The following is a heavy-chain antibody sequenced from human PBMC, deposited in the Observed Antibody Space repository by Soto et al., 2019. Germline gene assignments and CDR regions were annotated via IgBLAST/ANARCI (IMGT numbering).Heavy chain of an antibody. J-gene: IGHJ4*02. D-gene: IGHD7-27*01. V-gene: IGHV3-21*01. CDR2: ISSSSSYI. Sequence: GGSLRLSCAASGFTFSSYSMNWVRQAPGKGLEWVSSISSSSSYIYYADSVKGRFTISRDNAKNSLYLQMNSLRAEDTAVYYCARDGRTNWGFPGCYCDYWGQGTLVTVSS. CDR3: ARDGRTNWGFPGCYCDY. CDR1: GFTFSSYS.